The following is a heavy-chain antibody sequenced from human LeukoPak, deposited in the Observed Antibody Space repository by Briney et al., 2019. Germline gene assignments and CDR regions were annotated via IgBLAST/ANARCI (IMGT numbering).Heavy chain of an antibody. CDR2: VTTGSYGT. CDR3: ARDSDYYGSGSYDFQH. Sequence: GGALRLSCVASGFIFSNSAMTWVRQTPGKGLEWVSVVTTGSYGTYYADSVKGRFTISRDNSKNTLYLQMNSLRAEDTAVYYCARDSDYYGSGSYDFQHWGQGTLVTVSS. D-gene: IGHD3-10*01. V-gene: IGHV3-23*01. CDR1: GFIFSNSA. J-gene: IGHJ1*01.